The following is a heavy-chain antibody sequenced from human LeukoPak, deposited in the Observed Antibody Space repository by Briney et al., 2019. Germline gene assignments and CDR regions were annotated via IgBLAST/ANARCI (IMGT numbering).Heavy chain of an antibody. Sequence: SETLSLTCTVSGGSISSYYWSWIRQPPGKGLEWIGYIYYSGSTNYNPSLKSRVTISVDTSKNQFSLKLSSVTAADTAVYYCASNSGSYDAFDIWRQGTMVTVSS. D-gene: IGHD1-26*01. CDR3: ASNSGSYDAFDI. V-gene: IGHV4-59*01. CDR1: GGSISSYY. J-gene: IGHJ3*02. CDR2: IYYSGST.